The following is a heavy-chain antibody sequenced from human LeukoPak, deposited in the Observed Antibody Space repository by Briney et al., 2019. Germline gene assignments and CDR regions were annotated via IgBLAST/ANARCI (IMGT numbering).Heavy chain of an antibody. D-gene: IGHD3-10*01. CDR3: AGGSYYGSGGRPGYFDH. CDR2: MDTFGGI. J-gene: IGHJ4*02. CDR1: DFSVNNNY. Sequence: GGSLRLSCAASDFSVNNNYMNWVRQAPGKGLEWVSLMDTFGGIYYRDSVKGRFTISRDISKNTLYLQMNTLSAEDTAVYYCAGGSYYGSGGRPGYFDHWGQGIPVTVSS. V-gene: IGHV3-53*01.